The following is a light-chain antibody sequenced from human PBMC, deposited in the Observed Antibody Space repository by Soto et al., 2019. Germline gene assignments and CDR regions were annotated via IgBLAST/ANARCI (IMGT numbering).Light chain of an antibody. V-gene: IGLV1-47*01. Sequence: QSVLTQPPSASGTPGQRVTISCSGSSSNIGSNYVYWYQQLPGTAPKLLIYRNNQRPSGVPDRFSGSKSGTSASLAISGLRSEDEADYYCAAWDDSLSVLFGGGTKLTV. J-gene: IGLJ2*01. CDR3: AAWDDSLSVL. CDR2: RNN. CDR1: SSNIGSNY.